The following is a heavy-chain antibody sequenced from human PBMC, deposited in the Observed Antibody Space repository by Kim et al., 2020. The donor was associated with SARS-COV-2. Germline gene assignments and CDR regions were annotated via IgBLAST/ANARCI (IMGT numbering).Heavy chain of an antibody. Sequence: SETLSLTCAVYGGSFSGYYWSWIRQPPGKGLEWIGEINHSGSTNYNPSLKSRVTISVDTSKNQFSLKLSSVTAADTAVYYCAREGLAVAGGWDDYWGQGTLVTVSS. V-gene: IGHV4-34*01. CDR1: GGSFSGYY. D-gene: IGHD6-19*01. CDR2: INHSGST. CDR3: AREGLAVAGGWDDY. J-gene: IGHJ4*02.